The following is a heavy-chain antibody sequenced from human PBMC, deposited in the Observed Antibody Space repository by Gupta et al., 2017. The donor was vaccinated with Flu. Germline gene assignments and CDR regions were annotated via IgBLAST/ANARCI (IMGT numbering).Heavy chain of an antibody. J-gene: IGHJ4*02. CDR1: GFTFSTYA. Sequence: EVQLLESGGGLVQPGGSLRLSCAASGFTFSTYAMNWVRQAPGKGLEWVSVISGSGSSTDFADSVKGRFTITRDNSKNTLYLQMHSLRAEDTAVYYCAKAFDFWSGPTFDYWGQGTLVTVSS. D-gene: IGHD3-3*01. CDR3: AKAFDFWSGPTFDY. CDR2: ISGSGSST. V-gene: IGHV3-23*01.